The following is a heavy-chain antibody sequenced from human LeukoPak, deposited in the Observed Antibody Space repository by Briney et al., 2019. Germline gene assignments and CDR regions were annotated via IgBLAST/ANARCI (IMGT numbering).Heavy chain of an antibody. CDR1: GFPFSNHA. Sequence: GGSLRLSCAASGFPFSNHAMSWVRQAPGKGLEWVSYISSRGDTIYYTDSVKGRFAISGDNAKNSLYLQMNSLRAEDTAVYYCARTGGPQLWLTWGQGTLVTASS. J-gene: IGHJ5*02. CDR2: ISSRGDTI. CDR3: ARTGGPQLWLT. V-gene: IGHV3-11*04. D-gene: IGHD5-18*01.